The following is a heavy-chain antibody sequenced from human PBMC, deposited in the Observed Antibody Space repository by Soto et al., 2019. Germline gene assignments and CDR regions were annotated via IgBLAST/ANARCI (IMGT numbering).Heavy chain of an antibody. CDR1: GFNFNFYW. Sequence: EALLVESGGGLVQPGGSLRLSCAASGFNFNFYWMHWVRQAPGKGLVWFSRIRGDGTITNYADSLKGRFTISRDNAKNTRFLQMDSERVEQTAVYYCVRASATNLADSGTVASWFDPWGQGTQVTVSS. V-gene: IGHV3-74*01. CDR3: VRASATNLADSGTVASWFDP. D-gene: IGHD5-12*01. J-gene: IGHJ5*02. CDR2: IRGDGTIT.